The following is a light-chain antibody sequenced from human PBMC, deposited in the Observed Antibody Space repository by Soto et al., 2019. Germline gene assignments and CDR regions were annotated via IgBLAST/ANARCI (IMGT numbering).Light chain of an antibody. J-gene: IGKJ1*01. CDR2: GAS. Sequence: EIVMTQSPATLSVSPGERATLSCRASQSVSSSLAWYQQKPGQAPRLLIYGASTRATGIPARFSGSGSGTEFTLTITXLQSEDFAVYYCQQYNNWWTFGQGTKVDIK. V-gene: IGKV3-15*01. CDR3: QQYNNWWT. CDR1: QSVSSS.